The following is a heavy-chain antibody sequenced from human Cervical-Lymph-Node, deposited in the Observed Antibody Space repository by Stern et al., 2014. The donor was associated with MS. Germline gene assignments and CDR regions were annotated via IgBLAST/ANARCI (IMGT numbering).Heavy chain of an antibody. CDR2: IIPMSGTT. Sequence: MQLVESGAEVKKPGSSVKVSCKASGGTFTNYAMNWVRQAPGQRLVWMGGIIPMSGTTNQTQHFQGRVTFTADKSTNTAFLELSSLRSGDTAVYYCVLQTLGATYWGQGTLVTVSS. CDR1: GGTFTNYA. CDR3: VLQTLGATY. V-gene: IGHV1-69*06. J-gene: IGHJ4*02. D-gene: IGHD3-10*01.